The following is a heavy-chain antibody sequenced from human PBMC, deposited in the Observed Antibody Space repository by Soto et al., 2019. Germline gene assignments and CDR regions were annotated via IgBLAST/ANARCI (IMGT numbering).Heavy chain of an antibody. CDR1: GFTFSSYG. CDR2: IWYDGSNK. V-gene: IGHV3-33*01. Sequence: PGGSLRLSCAASGFTFSSYGMHWVRQAPGKGLEWVAVIWYDGSNKYYADSVKGRFTISRDNSKNTLYLQMNSLRAEDTAVYYCARDRAYSSGWDAFDIWGQGTMVTVSS. J-gene: IGHJ3*02. CDR3: ARDRAYSSGWDAFDI. D-gene: IGHD6-19*01.